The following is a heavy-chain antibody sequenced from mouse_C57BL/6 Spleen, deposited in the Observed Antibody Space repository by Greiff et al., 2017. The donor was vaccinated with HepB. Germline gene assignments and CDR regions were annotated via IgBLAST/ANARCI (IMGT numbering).Heavy chain of an antibody. V-gene: IGHV1-63*01. CDR2: IYPGGGYT. CDR1: GYTFTNYW. CDR3: ARSDVCDGYSWIAY. J-gene: IGHJ3*01. D-gene: IGHD2-3*01. Sequence: QVQLQQSGAELVRPGTSVKMSCKASGYTFTNYWIGWAKQRPGLGLEWIGDIYPGGGYTNYNEKFKGKATLTADKTSSTAYMQFSSLTSEDSAIYSCARSDVCDGYSWIAYWGQGTLVTVSA.